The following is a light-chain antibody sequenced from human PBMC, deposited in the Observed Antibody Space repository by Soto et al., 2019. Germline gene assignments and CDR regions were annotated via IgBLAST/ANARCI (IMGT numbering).Light chain of an antibody. Sequence: DIQMTQSPSSLSASVADRVTITCRASQSIRRSLNWYQQKPGKAPKLLIYAASSLHSGVPSRFSGSGYGTDFTLTITSLQSEDFAIYYCQQSYSSPRTFGQGTKVDIK. CDR1: QSIRRS. CDR2: AAS. CDR3: QQSYSSPRT. V-gene: IGKV1-39*01. J-gene: IGKJ1*01.